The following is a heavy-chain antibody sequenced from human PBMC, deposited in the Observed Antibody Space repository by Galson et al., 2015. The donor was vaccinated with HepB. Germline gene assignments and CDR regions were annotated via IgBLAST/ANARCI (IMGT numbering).Heavy chain of an antibody. Sequence: SLRLSCAASGFTFSSYSMNWVRQAPGKGLEWVSSISSSSSYIYYADSVKGRFTISRDNAKTSLYLQMNSLRAEDTAVYYCARAVWAPAAAAGTMGGGMDVWGQGTTVTVSS. CDR1: GFTFSSYS. V-gene: IGHV3-21*01. CDR2: ISSSSSYI. J-gene: IGHJ6*02. CDR3: ARAVWAPAAAAGTMGGGMDV. D-gene: IGHD6-13*01.